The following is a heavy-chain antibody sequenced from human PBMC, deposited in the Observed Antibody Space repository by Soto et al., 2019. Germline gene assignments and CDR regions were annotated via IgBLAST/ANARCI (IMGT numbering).Heavy chain of an antibody. CDR2: IYTSGST. D-gene: IGHD6-13*01. CDR3: ARGPQSGRAAARGEVPLDVFYYYYYYGMDV. J-gene: IGHJ6*02. CDR1: GGSISSYY. V-gene: IGHV4-4*07. Sequence: PSETLSLTCTVSGGSISSYYWSWIRRPAGKGLEWIGRIYTSGSTNYNPSLKSRVTMSVDTSKNQFSLKLSSVTAADTAVYYCARGPQSGRAAARGEVPLDVFYYYYYYGMDVWGQGTTVTVSS.